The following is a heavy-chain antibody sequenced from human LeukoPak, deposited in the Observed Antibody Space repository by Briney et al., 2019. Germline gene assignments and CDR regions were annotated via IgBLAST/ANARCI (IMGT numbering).Heavy chain of an antibody. CDR1: GFTFSNAW. CDR2: IKSKTDGGTT. Sequence: PGGSLRLSCAASGFTFSNAWMNWVRQAPGKGLEWVGRIKSKTDGGTTDYAAPVKGRFTISRDDSKNTLYLQMNSLKTEDTAVHYCTTDRWLIGLANYWGQGTLVTVSS. V-gene: IGHV3-15*07. J-gene: IGHJ4*02. D-gene: IGHD3-22*01. CDR3: TTDRWLIGLANY.